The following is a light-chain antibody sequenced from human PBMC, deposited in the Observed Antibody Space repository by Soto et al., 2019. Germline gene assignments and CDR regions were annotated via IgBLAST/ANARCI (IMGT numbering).Light chain of an antibody. CDR3: QQYGDWPLT. CDR2: GVS. CDR1: QSVRSTY. Sequence: EIVMTQSPVTLSVSPGERATLSCRASQSVRSTYLAWYQQKPGQAPGLLIFGVSNRAAGIPARFSGSGSGTEFTLTISSLQSEDFAVYYCQQYGDWPLTFGGGTKVDIK. J-gene: IGKJ4*01. V-gene: IGKV3-15*01.